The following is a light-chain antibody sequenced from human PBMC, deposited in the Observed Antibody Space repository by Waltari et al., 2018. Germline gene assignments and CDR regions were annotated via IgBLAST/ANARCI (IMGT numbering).Light chain of an antibody. CDR3: QAWDNFTVA. J-gene: IGLJ2*01. CDR1: ELGDKY. Sequence: SYELTQPPSVSVSPGQTASISCSGAELGDKYACWYRQKPGQSPVLVLFQDTKRPSGIPERFSGSNSGITATLTIRGTQPVDEADYYCQAWDNFTVAFGGGTKLSVL. CDR2: QDT. V-gene: IGLV3-1*01.